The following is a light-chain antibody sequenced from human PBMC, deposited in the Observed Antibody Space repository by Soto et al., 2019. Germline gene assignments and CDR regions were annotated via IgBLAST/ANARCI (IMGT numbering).Light chain of an antibody. Sequence: QSVLTQPASVSGSPGQSITISCTGTSSDVGGYNSVSWYQQHPGKAPKLMIYDVSNRPSGVSNRFSGSKSGNTASLTISGLQADDEADYYCSSYTSRSTLVFGGGTKVTVL. J-gene: IGLJ2*01. CDR2: DVS. V-gene: IGLV2-14*01. CDR1: SSDVGGYNS. CDR3: SSYTSRSTLV.